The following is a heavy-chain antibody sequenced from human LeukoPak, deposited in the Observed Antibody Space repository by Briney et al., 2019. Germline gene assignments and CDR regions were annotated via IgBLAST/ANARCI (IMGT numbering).Heavy chain of an antibody. CDR1: GFTFGDFC. CDR2: IKQDGSET. V-gene: IGHV3-7*01. J-gene: IGHJ4*02. Sequence: GGSLRLSCTASGFTFGDFCLSWVRQAPGKGLEWVADIKQDGSETYYLDSVKGRFTISRDNAKNSLFLQMNSLRADDTAVYYCAREPCINGVCYFYFDHWGQGTLVTVSS. CDR3: AREPCINGVCYFYFDH. D-gene: IGHD2-8*01.